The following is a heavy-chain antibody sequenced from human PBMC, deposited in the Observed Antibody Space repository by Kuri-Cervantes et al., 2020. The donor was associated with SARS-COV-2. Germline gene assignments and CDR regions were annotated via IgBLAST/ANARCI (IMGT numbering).Heavy chain of an antibody. V-gene: IGHV4-59*01. CDR3: ARDSLGYGDYYFVY. CDR2: IYYSGST. J-gene: IGHJ4*02. D-gene: IGHD4-17*01. CDR1: GGSISSYY. Sequence: SETLSLSCTVSGGSISSYYWSWIRQPPGKGLEWIGYIYYSGSTNYNPSLKSRVTISVDTSKNQFSLKPSSVTAADTAVYYCARDSLGYGDYYFVYWGQGTQVTVSS.